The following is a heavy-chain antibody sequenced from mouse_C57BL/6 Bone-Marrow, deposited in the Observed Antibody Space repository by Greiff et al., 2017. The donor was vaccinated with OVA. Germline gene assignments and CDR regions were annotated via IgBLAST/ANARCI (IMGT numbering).Heavy chain of an antibody. CDR2: ISYSGST. Sequence: EVKLMESGPGMVKPSQSLSLTCTVTGYSITSGYDWHWIRHFPGNKLEWMGYISYSGSTNYNPSLKSRISITHDTSKNHFFLKLNSVTTEDTATYYCARDYYGSSYLWYFDVWGTGTTVTVSS. CDR1: GYSITSGYD. J-gene: IGHJ1*03. CDR3: ARDYYGSSYLWYFDV. V-gene: IGHV3-1*01. D-gene: IGHD1-1*01.